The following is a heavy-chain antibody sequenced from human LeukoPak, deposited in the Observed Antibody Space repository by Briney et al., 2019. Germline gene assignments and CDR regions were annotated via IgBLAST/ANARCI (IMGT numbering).Heavy chain of an antibody. CDR2: MNPNSGNS. CDR1: GYTFTTYD. V-gene: IGHV1-8*01. CDR3: ARGRAGRKGWFDP. Sequence: ASVKVSCKASGYTFTTYDINWVRQATGQGLEWMGWMNPNSGNSGYAQKFQGRVTMTRNTSISTAYMELSSLKSEDTVVYYCARGRAGRKGWFDPWGQGTLVTVSS. J-gene: IGHJ5*02.